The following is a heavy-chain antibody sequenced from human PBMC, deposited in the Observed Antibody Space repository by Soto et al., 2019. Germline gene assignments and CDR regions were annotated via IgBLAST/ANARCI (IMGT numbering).Heavy chain of an antibody. D-gene: IGHD3-3*01. J-gene: IGHJ3*02. V-gene: IGHV4-34*01. CDR1: GGSLSGYD. CDR3: ARGRLRVLEWLSGGAFDI. CDR2: INHSGST. Sequence: PSETLSLTCAVYGGSLSGYDWSWIRQPPGKGLDWIREINHSGSTIYNPSLKSRVTMSLDTSKNQLSMELSSVTAADTAMYYCARGRLRVLEWLSGGAFDIWGQGTMVTVSS.